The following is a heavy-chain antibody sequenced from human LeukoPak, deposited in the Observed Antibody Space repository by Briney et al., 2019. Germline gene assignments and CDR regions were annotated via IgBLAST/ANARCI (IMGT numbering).Heavy chain of an antibody. Sequence: GGSLRLSCAASGFTFSNFGMHWVRQAPGKGLEWVAFIRYDGSNKYYADSVKGRFTISRDNYLYLQMSSLRTEDTAVYYCAGKPIDYWGQGTLVTVSS. V-gene: IGHV3-30*02. J-gene: IGHJ4*02. CDR3: AGKPIDY. CDR2: IRYDGSNK. CDR1: GFTFSNFG. D-gene: IGHD4-23*01.